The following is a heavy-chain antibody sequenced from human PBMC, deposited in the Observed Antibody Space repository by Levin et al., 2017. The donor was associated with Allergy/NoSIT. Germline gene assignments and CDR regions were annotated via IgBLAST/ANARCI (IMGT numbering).Heavy chain of an antibody. CDR1: GYTFNNYG. CDR3: ARGHYLGGWSFDY. D-gene: IGHD1-26*01. Sequence: ASVKVSCKASGYTFNNYGINWVRQAPGQGLEWMGWISAYNGHTNYIQSLQGRVTMTTDTSAITAYMKLRSLTSDETAMYYCARGHYLGGWSFDYWGQGTLVVVSS. V-gene: IGHV1-18*01. CDR2: ISAYNGHT. J-gene: IGHJ4*02.